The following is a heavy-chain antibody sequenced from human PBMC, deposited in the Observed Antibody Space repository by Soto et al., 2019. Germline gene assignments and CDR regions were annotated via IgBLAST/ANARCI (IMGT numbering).Heavy chain of an antibody. CDR1: GFTFSSYG. J-gene: IGHJ6*02. Sequence: GGSLRLSCAASGFTFSSYGMHWVRQAPGKGLEWVAVISYDGSNKYYADSVKGRFTISRDNSKNTLYLQMNSLRAEDTAVYYCAKDRQSSLRFFDGMDVWGQGTTVTVSS. CDR3: AKDRQSSLRFFDGMDV. D-gene: IGHD3-3*01. CDR2: ISYDGSNK. V-gene: IGHV3-30*18.